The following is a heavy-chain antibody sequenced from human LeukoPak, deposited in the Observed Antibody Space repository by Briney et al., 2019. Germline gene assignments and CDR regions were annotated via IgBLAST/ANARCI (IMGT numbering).Heavy chain of an antibody. Sequence: SETLSLTCTVSGGSISSYYWSWIRQPAGKGLEWIGRIYSSGSTNYNPSLKSRVTISVDTSKNQFSLKLSSVTAADTAVYYCARGVRLYWYFDLWGRGTLVTVSS. CDR2: IYSSGST. V-gene: IGHV4-4*07. D-gene: IGHD1-1*01. CDR1: GGSISSYY. CDR3: ARGVRLYWYFDL. J-gene: IGHJ2*01.